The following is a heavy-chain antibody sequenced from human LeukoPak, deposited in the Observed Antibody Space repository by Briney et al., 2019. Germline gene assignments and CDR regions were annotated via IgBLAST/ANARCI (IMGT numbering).Heavy chain of an antibody. J-gene: IGHJ4*02. CDR3: ARIVGRQVDY. CDR2: TYYRSKWYN. V-gene: IGHV6-1*01. D-gene: IGHD2-21*01. Sequence: SQTLSLTCAVSGDSVSSNSAAWSWLRQSPSRGVEWLGRTYYRSKWYNEYAVSVKSRIIINPDTSKNQFSLQLNSVTPEDTAVYYCARIVGRQVDYWGQGTLVTVSS. CDR1: GDSVSSNSAA.